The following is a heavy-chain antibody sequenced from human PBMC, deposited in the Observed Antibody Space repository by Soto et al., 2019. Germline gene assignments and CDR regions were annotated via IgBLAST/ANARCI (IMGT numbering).Heavy chain of an antibody. CDR1: GGSINTFY. V-gene: IGHV4-4*07. CDR3: ARDGAWRGFDV. CDR2: IFSSGST. J-gene: IGHJ6*02. D-gene: IGHD1-26*01. Sequence: SETLSLTCTVSGGSINTFYWSWVRQPAGRGLEWIGRIFSSGSTSFNPSLESRVAISVDTSKNHFSLNLSSVTAADTAVYFCARDGAWRGFDVWGQGTRVTVSS.